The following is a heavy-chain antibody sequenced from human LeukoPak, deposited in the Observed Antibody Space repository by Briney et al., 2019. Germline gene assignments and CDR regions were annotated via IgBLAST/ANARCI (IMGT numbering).Heavy chain of an antibody. V-gene: IGHV3-23*01. D-gene: IGHD3-10*01. CDR3: AKGHYYGSGSLDY. J-gene: IGHJ4*02. CDR1: GFTFSSYA. CDR2: ISGSGGST. Sequence: GGSLRLSCAASGFTFSSYAMSWVRQAPGKGLEWVSAISGSGGSTYYADSVKGRFTISRDNSKNTLYLQMDSLRAEDTAVYYCAKGHYYGSGSLDYWGQGTLVTVSS.